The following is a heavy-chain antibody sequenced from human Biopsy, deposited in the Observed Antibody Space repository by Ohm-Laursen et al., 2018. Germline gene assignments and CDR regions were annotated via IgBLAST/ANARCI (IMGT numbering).Heavy chain of an antibody. V-gene: IGHV1-2*06. Sequence: GASVNVSCKTTGYTFTVDQIHWVREAPGQGLEWMGLVNPKKGDTRYAQKFQGRVTMTSDVSVATAYMGLTGLTSDDTAVYFCSREQHYYSAWGQGTLVTVSS. J-gene: IGHJ5*02. CDR2: VNPKKGDT. D-gene: IGHD2-21*02. CDR3: SREQHYYSA. CDR1: GYTFTVDQ.